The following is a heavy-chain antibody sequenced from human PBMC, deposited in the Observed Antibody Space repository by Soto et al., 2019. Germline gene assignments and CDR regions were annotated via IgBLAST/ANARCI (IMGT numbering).Heavy chain of an antibody. Sequence: QVQLVESGGGVVQPGRSLRLSCAASGFTFSDYDMNWVRQSPGKGLEWVAIIRNDGSNKYYADSVKGRFTISRDNFKNMLYVQMNSLRVEDTAVYYCAREVSSGWTTYGLDVWGQGTTVTVSS. CDR1: GFTFSDYD. CDR2: IRNDGSNK. D-gene: IGHD6-19*01. V-gene: IGHV3-33*01. J-gene: IGHJ6*02. CDR3: AREVSSGWTTYGLDV.